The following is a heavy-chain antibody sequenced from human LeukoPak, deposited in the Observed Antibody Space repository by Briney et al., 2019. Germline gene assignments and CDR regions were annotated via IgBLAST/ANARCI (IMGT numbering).Heavy chain of an antibody. Sequence: ASVKVSCKACGGTFSSYAISWVRQAPGQGLEWMGWMNPNSGNTGYAQKFQGRVTMTRNTSISTAYMELSSLRYEDTAVYYCARGEGGEDYWGQGTLVTVSS. CDR2: MNPNSGNT. J-gene: IGHJ4*02. CDR1: GGTFSSYA. D-gene: IGHD2-21*01. V-gene: IGHV1-8*02. CDR3: ARGEGGEDY.